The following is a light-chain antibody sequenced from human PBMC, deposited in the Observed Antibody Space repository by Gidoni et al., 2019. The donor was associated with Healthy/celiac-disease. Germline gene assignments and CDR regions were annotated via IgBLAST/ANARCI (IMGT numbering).Light chain of an antibody. CDR1: QRISSW. CDR3: QQYNSYSTWT. Sequence: DIQMTQSPSTLSASVGDRVPITCRASQRISSWLAWYQQKPGKPPKLLIYKASSLESGVPSRFSGSGSGTEFTLTISSLQPDDFATYYCQQYNSYSTWTFGQGTKVEIK. V-gene: IGKV1-5*03. J-gene: IGKJ1*01. CDR2: KAS.